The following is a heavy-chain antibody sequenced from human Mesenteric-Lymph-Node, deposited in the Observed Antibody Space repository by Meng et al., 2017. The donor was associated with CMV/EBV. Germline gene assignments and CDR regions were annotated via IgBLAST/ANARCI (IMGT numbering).Heavy chain of an antibody. CDR3: ARVESSGYYYETYYFDY. CDR2: ISSSSSYI. CDR1: GFTFSSYS. J-gene: IGHJ4*02. V-gene: IGHV3-21*01. Sequence: GESLKISCAASGFTFSSYSMNWGRQAPGKGLEWVSSISSSSSYIYYAGSVKGRFTISRDNAKNSLYLQMNSLRAEDTAVYYCARVESSGYYYETYYFDYWGQGTLVTVSS. D-gene: IGHD3-22*01.